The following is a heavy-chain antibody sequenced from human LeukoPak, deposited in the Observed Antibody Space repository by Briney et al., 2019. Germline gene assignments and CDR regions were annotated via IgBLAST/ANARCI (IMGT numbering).Heavy chain of an antibody. D-gene: IGHD3-10*01. V-gene: IGHV3-7*01. CDR3: ARDRGWQTFDY. J-gene: IGHJ4*02. Sequence: GESLRISCVASGFSFSTYWMSWVRQAPGKGPERVANIEIDGSETYYLGSVEGRFTISRDNAKNSVYLQMNNLRVEDTAIYYCARDRGWQTFDYWGQGTLVTVST. CDR2: IEIDGSET. CDR1: GFSFSTYW.